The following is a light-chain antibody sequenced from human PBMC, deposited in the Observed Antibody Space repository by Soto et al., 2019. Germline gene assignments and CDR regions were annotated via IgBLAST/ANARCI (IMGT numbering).Light chain of an antibody. CDR2: GAS. Sequence: EAVLTQSPATLSVSPGEGATLSCRASQNVATNLAWYQQRPGQAPRLLIYGASKRAIGLPARFSGSGSGTEFTLTITSLQSEDFAVYYGQQYNNWPQTFGQGTKVEIK. CDR3: QQYNNWPQT. V-gene: IGKV3-15*01. J-gene: IGKJ1*01. CDR1: QNVATN.